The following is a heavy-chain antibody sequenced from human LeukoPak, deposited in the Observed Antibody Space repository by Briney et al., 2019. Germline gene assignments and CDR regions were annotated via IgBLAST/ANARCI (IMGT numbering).Heavy chain of an antibody. V-gene: IGHV1-8*02. D-gene: IGHD3-3*01. CDR1: GYTFTSYD. Sequence: ASVKVSCKASGYTFTSYDIHWVRQATGQGLEWMGWMNPNSGNTGYAQKFQGRVTMTRNTSISTAYMELSSLRSEDTAVYYCARGVYYDFWSGYRQNWFDPWGQGTLVTVSS. CDR2: MNPNSGNT. J-gene: IGHJ5*02. CDR3: ARGVYYDFWSGYRQNWFDP.